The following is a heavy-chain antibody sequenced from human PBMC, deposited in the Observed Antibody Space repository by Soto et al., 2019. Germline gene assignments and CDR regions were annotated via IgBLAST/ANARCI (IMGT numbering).Heavy chain of an antibody. J-gene: IGHJ4*02. CDR2: INPNSGGT. V-gene: IGHV1-2*02. D-gene: IGHD3-22*01. CDR3: ARETYYYDSKADYFDY. CDR1: GYTFTGYY. Sequence: ASVKVSCKASGYTFTGYYMHWVRQAPGQGLEWMGWINPNSGGTNYAQKFQGRVTMTRDTSISTAYMELSRLRSDDTAVYYCARETYYYDSKADYFDYWGQGTLVTVSS.